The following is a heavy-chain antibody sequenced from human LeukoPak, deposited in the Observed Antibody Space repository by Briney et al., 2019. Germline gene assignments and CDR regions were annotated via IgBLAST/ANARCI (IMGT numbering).Heavy chain of an antibody. CDR2: IYHSGST. CDR1: GYSISSGYY. CDR3: AREYYDSSGFDAFDI. V-gene: IGHV4-38-2*02. J-gene: IGHJ3*02. Sequence: PSETLSLTCTVSGYSISSGYYWGWIRQPPGKGLEWIGSIYHSGSTYYNPSLKSRVTISVDTSTDQFSLKLSSVTAADTAVYYCAREYYDSSGFDAFDIWGQGTMVTVSS. D-gene: IGHD3-22*01.